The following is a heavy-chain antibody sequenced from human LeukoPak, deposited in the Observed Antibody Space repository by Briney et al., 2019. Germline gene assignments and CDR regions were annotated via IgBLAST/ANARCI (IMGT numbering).Heavy chain of an antibody. CDR3: ARRNDFWSGYLIPTTYYYYYYMDV. J-gene: IGHJ6*03. V-gene: IGHV1-18*01. CDR1: GYTFTSYG. D-gene: IGHD3-3*01. Sequence: GASVKVSCKASGYTFTSYGISWVRQAPGQGLEWMGWISAYNGNTNYTQKLQGRVTMTTDTSTSTAYMELRSLRSDDTVVYYCARRNDFWSGYLIPTTYYYYYYMDVWGKGTTVTVSS. CDR2: ISAYNGNT.